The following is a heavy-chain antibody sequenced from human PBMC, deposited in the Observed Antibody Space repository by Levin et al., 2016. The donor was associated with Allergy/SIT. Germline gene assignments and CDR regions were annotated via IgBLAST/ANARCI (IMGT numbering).Heavy chain of an antibody. J-gene: IGHJ6*02. D-gene: IGHD2-21*02. CDR2: IYHSGST. V-gene: IGHV4-30-2*01. CDR3: ATGKGRNFGDWYDGMDV. Sequence: WIRQPPGKGLEWIGYIYHSGSTYYNPSLKSRVTISVDRSKNQFSLRLNSVTAADTAVYYCATGKGRNFGDWYDGMDVWGQGTTVTVSS.